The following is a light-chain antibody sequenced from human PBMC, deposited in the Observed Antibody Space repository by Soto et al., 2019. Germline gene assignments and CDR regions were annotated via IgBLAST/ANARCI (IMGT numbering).Light chain of an antibody. CDR3: QQYNNWPQT. Sequence: EIVMTQSPATLSVSPGERATLSCRASQSVSSNLAWYQQKPGQAPRLLIYGASTRATGIPARFSGSGSGTEFTLTISRLHSEDFAVYYCQQYNNWPQTFGQGTKLAIK. V-gene: IGKV3-15*01. CDR1: QSVSSN. CDR2: GAS. J-gene: IGKJ2*01.